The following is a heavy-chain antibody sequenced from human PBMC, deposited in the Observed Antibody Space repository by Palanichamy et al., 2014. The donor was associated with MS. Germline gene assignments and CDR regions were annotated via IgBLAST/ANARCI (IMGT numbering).Heavy chain of an antibody. CDR1: GFTFSSYG. Sequence: QVQLVESGGGVVQPGRSLRLSRAASGFTFSSYGMHWVRQAPGKGLEWVAVIWYDGSNKYYADSVKGRFTISRDNSKNTLYLQMNSLRAEDTAVYYCARDLSLMVRGVNVYGMDVWGQGTTVTVSS. CDR2: IWYDGSNK. CDR3: ARDLSLMVRGVNVYGMDV. V-gene: IGHV3-33*01. J-gene: IGHJ6*02. D-gene: IGHD3-10*01.